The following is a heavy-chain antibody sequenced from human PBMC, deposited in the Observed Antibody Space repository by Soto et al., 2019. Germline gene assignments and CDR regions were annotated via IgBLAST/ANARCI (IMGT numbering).Heavy chain of an antibody. CDR3: ARGENWNYGTFDY. V-gene: IGHV4-34*01. Sequence: SETLSLTCAVYGGFFSGYYWSWIRQPPGKGLEWIGEIHHSGSTNYNPSLKSRVTISVDTSKNQFSLKLSSVTAADTAVYYCARGENWNYGTFDYWGQGTLVTVSS. CDR2: IHHSGST. CDR1: GGFFSGYY. J-gene: IGHJ4*02. D-gene: IGHD1-7*01.